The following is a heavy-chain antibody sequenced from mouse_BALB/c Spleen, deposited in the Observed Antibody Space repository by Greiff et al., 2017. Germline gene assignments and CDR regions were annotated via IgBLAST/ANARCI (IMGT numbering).Heavy chain of an antibody. Sequence: QVHVKQSGAELARSGASVKLSCKASGYTFTSYWMQWVKQRPGQGLEWIGAIYPGDGDTRYTQKFKGKATLTADKSSSTAYMQLSSLASEDSAVYYCARRMITTIYFDYWGQGTTLTVSS. J-gene: IGHJ2*01. CDR3: ARRMITTIYFDY. CDR1: GYTFTSYW. CDR2: IYPGDGDT. V-gene: IGHV1-87*01. D-gene: IGHD2-4*01.